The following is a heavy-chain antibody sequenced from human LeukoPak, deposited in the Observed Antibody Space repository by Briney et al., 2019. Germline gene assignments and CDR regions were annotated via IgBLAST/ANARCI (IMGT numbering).Heavy chain of an antibody. CDR3: ARVGGSLTMVRGVRPYYMDV. J-gene: IGHJ6*03. Sequence: ASVTVSYKASGYTFTGYYMRWVRHAPGQRLEWRQWMNANSGGTNYAQKFQGRVTMTGDTSISTAYMELSRLRSDDTAVYYCARVGGSLTMVRGVRPYYMDVWGKGTTVTVSS. V-gene: IGHV1-2*02. CDR1: GYTFTGYY. CDR2: MNANSGGT. D-gene: IGHD3-10*01.